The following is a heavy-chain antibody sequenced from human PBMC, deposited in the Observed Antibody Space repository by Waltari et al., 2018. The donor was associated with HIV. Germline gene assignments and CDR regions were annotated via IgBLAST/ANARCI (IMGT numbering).Heavy chain of an antibody. V-gene: IGHV3-21*01. CDR1: GFTFSGFS. D-gene: IGHD3-22*01. J-gene: IGHJ3*01. Sequence: EVQLVESGGGLVKPGGSLRLSCAASGFTFSGFSMNWVRQAPGKGLEWVSSITASSTYIYYADSLKGRFTISRDNARNSLYLQVNSLTAEDTAVYYCAREGDIIGYRAFDVWGQGTMVTVSS. CDR2: ITASSTYI. CDR3: AREGDIIGYRAFDV.